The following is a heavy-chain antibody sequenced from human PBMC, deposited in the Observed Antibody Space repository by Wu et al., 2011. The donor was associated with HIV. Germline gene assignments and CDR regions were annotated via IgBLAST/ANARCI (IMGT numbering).Heavy chain of an antibody. CDR1: GGTFYA. J-gene: IGHJ1*01. Sequence: QFQLVQSGAEVKKPGSSMKVSCRSSGGTFYAVTWVRQAPGQGLEWVGRIVPIFGTTHYAQKFQGRVTLTADALSNTAFLELSSLNSDDTAVYYCAREWRYCTGGSPCPSEYLQHWGQGTLV. V-gene: IGHV1-69*15. D-gene: IGHD2-8*02. CDR2: IVPIFGTT. CDR3: AREWRYCTGGSPCPSEYLQH.